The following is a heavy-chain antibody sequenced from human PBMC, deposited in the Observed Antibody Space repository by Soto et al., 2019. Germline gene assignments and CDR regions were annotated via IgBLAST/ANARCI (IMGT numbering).Heavy chain of an antibody. CDR2: ISYDGSNK. CDR1: GFTFSSYG. V-gene: IGHV3-30*18. Sequence: QVQLVESGGGVVQPGRSLRLSCADSGFTFSSYGMHWVRQAPGKGLEWVAVISYDGSNKYYAYSVKGRFTISRDNSKNTLYLQMNSLRAEETAVYYCAQGLTGTTGGMDVWGKGTTVTVSS. J-gene: IGHJ6*04. CDR3: AQGLTGTTGGMDV. D-gene: IGHD1-7*01.